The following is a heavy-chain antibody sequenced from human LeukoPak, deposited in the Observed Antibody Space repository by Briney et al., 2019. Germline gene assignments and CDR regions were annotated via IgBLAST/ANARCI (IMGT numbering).Heavy chain of an antibody. Sequence: ASETLSLTCTVSGGSISSSSYYWGWIRQPPGKGMEWIGIIYYSGSTYYNPSLKSRLTISVDASKNQFSLKLSSVTATDTAVYYCARAAFSGWYGDSWGQGTLVTVSS. D-gene: IGHD6-19*01. V-gene: IGHV4-39*01. J-gene: IGHJ4*02. CDR3: ARAAFSGWYGDS. CDR2: IYYSGST. CDR1: GGSISSSSYY.